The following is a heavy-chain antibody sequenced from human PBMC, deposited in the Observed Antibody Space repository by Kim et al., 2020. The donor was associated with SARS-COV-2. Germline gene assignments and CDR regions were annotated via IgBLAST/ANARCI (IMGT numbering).Heavy chain of an antibody. CDR3: VRGWFGQVGDY. V-gene: IGHV3-21*01. Sequence: GGSLRLSCAASGFTFNTYTMDWVRQAPGKGLEWVSSITVSSTHIYYADSVKGRFTISRDNARNSVYLQMNSLRVDDTAVYYCVRGWFGQVGDYWGQGT. J-gene: IGHJ4*02. CDR2: ITVSSTHI. CDR1: GFTFNTYT. D-gene: IGHD3-10*01.